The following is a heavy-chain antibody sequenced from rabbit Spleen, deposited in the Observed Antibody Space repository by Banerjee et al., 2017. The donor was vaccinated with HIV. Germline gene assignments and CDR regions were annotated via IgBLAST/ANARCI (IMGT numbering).Heavy chain of an antibody. Sequence: QEQLVESGGGLVQPGGSLKLSCKASGFDFNNYGVSWVRQAPGKGLEWIACIDTGSSGFTYFATWAKGRFTCSKTSSTTVTLQMTRLTAADTATYFCARDTSSSFSSYGMDLWGPGTLVTVS. CDR1: GFDFNNYG. CDR2: IDTGSSGFT. D-gene: IGHD1-1*01. V-gene: IGHV1S45*01. CDR3: ARDTSSSFSSYGMDL. J-gene: IGHJ6*01.